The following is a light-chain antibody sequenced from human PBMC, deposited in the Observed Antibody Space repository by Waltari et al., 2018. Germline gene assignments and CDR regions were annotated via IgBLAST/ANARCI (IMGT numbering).Light chain of an antibody. V-gene: IGLV1-44*01. CDR2: RND. Sequence: QSVLPQPPSASGTPGQRVTISCSGSSSNIGDNVVNWYQQLPGKAPKLLIYRNDQRPSGVPDRFSASKSGTSASLAISGLQSEDEADYYCAAWDDRMNGHWVFGGGTKVTVL. CDR1: SSNIGDNV. CDR3: AAWDDRMNGHWV. J-gene: IGLJ3*02.